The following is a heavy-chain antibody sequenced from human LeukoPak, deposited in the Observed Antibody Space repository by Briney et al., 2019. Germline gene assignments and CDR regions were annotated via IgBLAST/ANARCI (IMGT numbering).Heavy chain of an antibody. V-gene: IGHV4-59*01. CDR3: ARGGPVGAYFDY. J-gene: IGHJ4*02. D-gene: IGHD1-26*01. Sequence: SETLSLTCTVSGGSISSYYWSWIRQPPGKGLEWIGYIYYSGTTNYNPSLKSRVTISVDTSKNQFSLKLSSVTAADTAVYYCARGGPVGAYFDYWGQGTLVTVSS. CDR1: GGSISSYY. CDR2: IYYSGTT.